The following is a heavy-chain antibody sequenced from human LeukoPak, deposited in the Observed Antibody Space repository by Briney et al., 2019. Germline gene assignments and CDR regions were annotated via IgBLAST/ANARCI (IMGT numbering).Heavy chain of an antibody. Sequence: ASVKVSCKASGYTFTSYGISWVRQAPGQGLEWMGWISAYNGNTNYAQKLQGRVTMTTDTSTSTAYMELRSLRSDDTAVYYCAREHCSNTSCYPPKDYWGQGTLVTVSS. J-gene: IGHJ4*02. CDR3: AREHCSNTSCYPPKDY. D-gene: IGHD2-2*01. CDR1: GYTFTSYG. V-gene: IGHV1-18*04. CDR2: ISAYNGNT.